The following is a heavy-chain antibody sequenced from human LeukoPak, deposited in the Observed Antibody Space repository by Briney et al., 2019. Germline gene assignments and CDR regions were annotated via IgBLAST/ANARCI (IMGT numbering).Heavy chain of an antibody. V-gene: IGHV3-23*01. J-gene: IGHJ4*02. CDR1: GFTFSSYA. D-gene: IGHD1-26*01. Sequence: GASLRLSCAASGFTFSSYAMSWVRQPPGKGLEWVSAISFSGDSTYYADSQKDRLTISRDKSKNTLYVQMNSLRAEDTAVYYCAKDMWEPSGYWGQETLVTVST. CDR2: ISFSGDST. CDR3: AKDMWEPSGY.